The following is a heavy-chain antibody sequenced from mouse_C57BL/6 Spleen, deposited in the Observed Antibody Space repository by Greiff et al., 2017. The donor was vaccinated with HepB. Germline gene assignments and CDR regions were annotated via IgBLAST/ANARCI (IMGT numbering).Heavy chain of an antibody. D-gene: IGHD1-1*02. Sequence: VQLKESGAELVRPGASVTLSCKASGYTFTDYEMHWVKQTPVHGLEWIGAIDPETGGTAYNQKFKGKAILTADKSSSTAYMELRSLTSEDSAVYYCTRGGYYSYFDVWGTGTTVTVSS. J-gene: IGHJ1*03. CDR3: TRGGYYSYFDV. CDR2: IDPETGGT. CDR1: GYTFTDYE. V-gene: IGHV1-15*01.